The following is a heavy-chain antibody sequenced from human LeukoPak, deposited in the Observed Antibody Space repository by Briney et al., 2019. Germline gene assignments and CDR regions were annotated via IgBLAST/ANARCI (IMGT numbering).Heavy chain of an antibody. CDR3: AKDLGYYYDSSGDTGNFDY. D-gene: IGHD3-22*01. J-gene: IGHJ4*02. CDR2: IRYDGSNK. Sequence: GGSLRLSCAASGFTFSSYGMHWVRQAPGKGLEGVAFIRYDGSNKYYADSVKGRFTISRDNSKNTLYLQMNSLRAEDTAVYYCAKDLGYYYDSSGDTGNFDYWGQGTLVTVSS. CDR1: GFTFSSYG. V-gene: IGHV3-30*02.